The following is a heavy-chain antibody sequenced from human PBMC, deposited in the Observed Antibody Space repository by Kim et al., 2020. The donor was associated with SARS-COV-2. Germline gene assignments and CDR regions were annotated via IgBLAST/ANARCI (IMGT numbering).Heavy chain of an antibody. Sequence: TGRFTISRDDSKNPLYLQMNRLKTEDTAVYYCTTDYRGTVVPFGRPFDYWGQGTLVTVSS. V-gene: IGHV3-15*01. J-gene: IGHJ4*02. CDR3: TTDYRGTVVPFGRPFDY. D-gene: IGHD2-2*01.